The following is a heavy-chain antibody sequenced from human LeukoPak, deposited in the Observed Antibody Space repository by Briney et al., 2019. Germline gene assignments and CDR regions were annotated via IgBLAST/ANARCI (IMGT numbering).Heavy chain of an antibody. CDR1: GFTFSSYA. Sequence: GGSLRLSCAASGFTFSSYAMSWVRQAPGKGREWVSAISGSGGSTYYADSVKGRFTISRDNSKNTLYLQMNSLRAEDTAVYYCAKGVWATILTNDAFDIWGQGTMVTVSS. V-gene: IGHV3-23*01. D-gene: IGHD3-9*01. CDR2: ISGSGGST. CDR3: AKGVWATILTNDAFDI. J-gene: IGHJ3*02.